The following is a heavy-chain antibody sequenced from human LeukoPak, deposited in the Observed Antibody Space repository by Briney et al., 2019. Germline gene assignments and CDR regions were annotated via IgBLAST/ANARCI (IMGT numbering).Heavy chain of an antibody. J-gene: IGHJ4*02. CDR1: GFTFTGYW. CDR3: AREVGSAARGR. V-gene: IGHV3-7*05. CDR2: IKEDGSEK. D-gene: IGHD1-26*01. Sequence: PGGSLRLSCAASGFTFTGYWMSWVRQAPGKGLEWVANIKEDGSEKYYVDSVKGRFTTSRDNAKNSVYLQMNSLRAEDTAVYYCAREVGSAARGRWGQGTLVIVSS.